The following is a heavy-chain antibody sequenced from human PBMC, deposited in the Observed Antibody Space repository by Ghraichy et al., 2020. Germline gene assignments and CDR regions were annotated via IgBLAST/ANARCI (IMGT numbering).Heavy chain of an antibody. V-gene: IGHV3-23*01. CDR1: GFTFSSYA. D-gene: IGHD1/OR15-1a*01. J-gene: IGHJ4*02. Sequence: GGSLRLSCAASGFTFSSYAMSWVRQAPGKGLEWVSAISVSGGSTYYADSVKGRFTISRDNSKNTLYLQMNSLRAEDTAVYYCAKGDGWTKYYFDYWGQGTLVTVSS. CDR3: AKGDGWTKYYFDY. CDR2: ISVSGGST.